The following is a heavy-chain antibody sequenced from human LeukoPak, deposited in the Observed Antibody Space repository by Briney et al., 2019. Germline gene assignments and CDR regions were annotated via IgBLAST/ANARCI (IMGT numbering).Heavy chain of an antibody. D-gene: IGHD3-22*01. CDR3: ARWSLLHDAFDI. CDR2: INAGNGNT. V-gene: IGHV1-3*01. Sequence: ASVKVSCKASGYTFTSYAMHWVRQAPGQRLEWMGWINAGNGNTKYSQKFQGRVTITRDTSASTAYMELSSLRSEDTAVYYCARWSLLHDAFDIWGQGTMVTVSS. CDR1: GYTFTSYA. J-gene: IGHJ3*02.